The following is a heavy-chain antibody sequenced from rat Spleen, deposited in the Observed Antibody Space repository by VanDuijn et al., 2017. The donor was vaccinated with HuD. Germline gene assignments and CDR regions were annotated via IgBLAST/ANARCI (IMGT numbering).Heavy chain of an antibody. CDR1: GFTFNDYD. CDR2: ISYDGSST. V-gene: IGHV5-20*01. Sequence: EVQLVESGGDLVQPGRSLKLSCAASGFTFNDYDMAWVRQAPTKGLEWVASISYDGSSTYYRDSVKGRFTISRDNAKSTLYLQMDSLRSEDTATYYCTTPGYEDYWGQGVMVTVSS. D-gene: IGHD1-4*01. CDR3: TTPGYEDY. J-gene: IGHJ2*01.